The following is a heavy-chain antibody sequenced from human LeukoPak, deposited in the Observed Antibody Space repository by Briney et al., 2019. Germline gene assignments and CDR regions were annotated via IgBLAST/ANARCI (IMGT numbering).Heavy chain of an antibody. J-gene: IGHJ4*02. CDR2: MRHSGST. CDR3: ARGGNRFGGFYFDY. CDR1: ADSISSGGHY. D-gene: IGHD3-10*01. Sequence: SETLSLTCTVSADSISSGGHYWSWIRQHPGKGLESIGFMRHSGSTSHNPSLKGRVAISVDASKNQFSLRLSPVTAADTAVYYCARGGNRFGGFYFDYWGQGSLVTVSS. V-gene: IGHV4-31*03.